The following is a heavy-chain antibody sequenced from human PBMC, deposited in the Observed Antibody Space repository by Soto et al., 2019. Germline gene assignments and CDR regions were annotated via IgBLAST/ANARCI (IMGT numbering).Heavy chain of an antibody. CDR2: IYYSGST. CDR3: GRGALMDV. J-gene: IGHJ6*04. Sequence: PSETLSLTCTVSGGSISSSRYYWGWIRQPPGKGLEWIGSIYYSGSTYYNPSLKSRVTISVDTSKNQFSLKLSSVTAADTAVYYCGRGALMDVWGKGTTVTVSS. V-gene: IGHV4-39*01. D-gene: IGHD1-26*01. CDR1: GGSISSSRYY.